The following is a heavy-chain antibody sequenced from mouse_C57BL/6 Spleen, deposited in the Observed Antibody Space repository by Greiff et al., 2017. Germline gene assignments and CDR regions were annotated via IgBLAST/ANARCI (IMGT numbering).Heavy chain of an antibody. CDR1: GYSITSGYY. V-gene: IGHV3-6*01. CDR3: AISDGYFHFDY. Sequence: EVKLMESGPGLVKPSQSLSLTCSVTGYSITSGYYWNWIRQFPGNKLEWMGYISYDGSNNYNPSLKNRISITRDTSKNQFFLKLNSVTTEDTATYYCAISDGYFHFDYWGQGTTLTVSS. D-gene: IGHD2-3*01. J-gene: IGHJ2*01. CDR2: ISYDGSN.